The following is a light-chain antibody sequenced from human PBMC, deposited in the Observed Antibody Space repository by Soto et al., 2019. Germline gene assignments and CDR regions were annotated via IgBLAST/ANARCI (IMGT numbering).Light chain of an antibody. J-gene: IGKJ1*01. CDR2: GAS. CDR1: QSVSSSY. Sequence: PGERATLSCRASQSVSSSYLAWYQPKPGQAPRLLIYGASSRATGIPDRFSGSGSGTDFTLTISSLEPEDFALYYCQQYASSPWTFGQGTKVEI. CDR3: QQYASSPWT. V-gene: IGKV3-20*01.